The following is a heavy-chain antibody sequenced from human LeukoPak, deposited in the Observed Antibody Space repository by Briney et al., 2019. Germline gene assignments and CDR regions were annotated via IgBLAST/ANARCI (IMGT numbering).Heavy chain of an antibody. CDR3: AKGMGDYFDY. CDR2: ISYDGSNK. CDR1: GFTFSSYG. D-gene: IGHD3-16*01. Sequence: GGSLRLSCAASGFTFSSYGMHWARQAPGKGLEWVAVISYDGSNKYYADSVKGRFTISRDNSKNTLYLQMNSLRAEDTAVYYCAKGMGDYFDYWGQGTLVTVSS. J-gene: IGHJ4*02. V-gene: IGHV3-30*18.